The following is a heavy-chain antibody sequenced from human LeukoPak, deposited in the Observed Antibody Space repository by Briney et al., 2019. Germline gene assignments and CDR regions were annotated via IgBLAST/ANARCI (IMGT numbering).Heavy chain of an antibody. V-gene: IGHV3-74*01. D-gene: IGHD2-2*01. CDR3: ARDLGIGYCSSTSCYAQVYFDY. CDR2: IASDGSST. CDR1: GFTFSSYW. J-gene: IGHJ4*02. Sequence: GGSLRLSCAASGFTFSSYWMNWVRQAPGKGLVWVSRIASDGSSTTYADSVKGRFSISRDNAKNSLYLQMNSLRAEDTAVYYCARDLGIGYCSSTSCYAQVYFDYWGQGTLVTVSS.